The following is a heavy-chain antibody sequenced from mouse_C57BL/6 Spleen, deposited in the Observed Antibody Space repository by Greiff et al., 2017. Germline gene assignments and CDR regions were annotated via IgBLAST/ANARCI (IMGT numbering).Heavy chain of an antibody. V-gene: IGHV1-82*01. CDR1: GYAFSSSW. Sequence: VQLQQSGPELVKPGASVKISCKASGYAFSSSWMNWVKQRPGKGLEWIGRIYPGDGDTNYNGKFKGKATLTADKSSSTAYMQLSSLTSEDSAVYFCASPSYPYWGQGTLVTVSA. CDR2: IYPGDGDT. J-gene: IGHJ3*01. CDR3: ASPSYPY.